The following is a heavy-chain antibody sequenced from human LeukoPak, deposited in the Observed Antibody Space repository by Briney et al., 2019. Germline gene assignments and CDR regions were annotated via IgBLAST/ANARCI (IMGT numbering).Heavy chain of an antibody. V-gene: IGHV3-23*01. CDR2: ISGSGDST. CDR3: ARVGYSGYDYDY. CDR1: GFTFSSYA. Sequence: GWSRRLSCEASGFTFSSYAMSWVRQAPGEGLQWVSVISGSGDSTYYVDSVEGRRTSSRDNSKDALYLQMNSLTAEDTAVYYCARVGYSGYDYDYWGQGTLVTVSS. J-gene: IGHJ4*02. D-gene: IGHD5-12*01.